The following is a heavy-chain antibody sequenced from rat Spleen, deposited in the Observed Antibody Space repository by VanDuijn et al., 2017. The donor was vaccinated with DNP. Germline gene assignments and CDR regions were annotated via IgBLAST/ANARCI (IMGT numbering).Heavy chain of an antibody. D-gene: IGHD1-11*01. CDR1: GFIFNDFW. Sequence: EVKFVESGGGLVQPGRSLKLSCAASGFIFNDFWMGWVRQAPGKGLEWIGEINKDSSTIKYTPSLKDKFTVSRDNAQNTLYLQMNKLGSEETAIYYCAKGPNYGGWSDYFDYWGQGVMVTVSS. CDR3: AKGPNYGGWSDYFDY. V-gene: IGHV4-2*01. J-gene: IGHJ2*01. CDR2: INKDSSTI.